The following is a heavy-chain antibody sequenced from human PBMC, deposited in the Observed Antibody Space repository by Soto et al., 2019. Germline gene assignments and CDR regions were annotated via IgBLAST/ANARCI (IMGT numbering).Heavy chain of an antibody. V-gene: IGHV3-23*01. CDR3: ATTLTPVPAPYYYYYMDV. J-gene: IGHJ6*03. Sequence: EVQLLESGGGLVQPGGSLRLSCAASGFTFSSYAMSWVRQAPGKGLEWVSAISGSGGSTYYADSVKGRFTISRDNSKNTLYLQMNSLRAEDTAVYYCATTLTPVPAPYYYYYMDVWGKGTTVTVSS. CDR1: GFTFSSYA. CDR2: ISGSGGST. D-gene: IGHD2-2*01.